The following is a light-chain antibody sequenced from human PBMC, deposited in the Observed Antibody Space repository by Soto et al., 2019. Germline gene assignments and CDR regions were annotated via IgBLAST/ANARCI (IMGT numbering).Light chain of an antibody. V-gene: IGKV3-20*01. J-gene: IGKJ2*01. CDR1: QSVGSNF. CDR2: AAT. Sequence: EVVLTQSPGTLSLSPGERATLSCRASQSVGSNFVAWYQQKTGQPPSLLIYAATARATGVPDRFSGSGSGTDSTLTISSLEPEDSAVYFCQQYGSSYTFGQGTRLELK. CDR3: QQYGSSYT.